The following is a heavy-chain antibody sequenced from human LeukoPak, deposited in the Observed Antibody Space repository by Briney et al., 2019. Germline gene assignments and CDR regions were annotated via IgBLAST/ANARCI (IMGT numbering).Heavy chain of an antibody. CDR3: ATADSSGYYSISFDY. V-gene: IGHV1-24*01. J-gene: IGHJ4*02. CDR2: FDPEDGET. CDR1: GYTLTELS. D-gene: IGHD3-22*01. Sequence: ASVKVSCKVSGYTLTELSMHWVRQAPGKGLEWMGGFDPEDGETIYAQKFQGRVTMTEDTSTDTAYMEQSSLRSEDTAVYYCATADSSGYYSISFDYWGQGTLVTVSS.